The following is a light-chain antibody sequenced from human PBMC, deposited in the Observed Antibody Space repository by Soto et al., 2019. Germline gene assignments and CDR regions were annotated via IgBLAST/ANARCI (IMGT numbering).Light chain of an antibody. CDR2: AAS. V-gene: IGKV1-8*01. J-gene: IGKJ4*01. CDR1: QGISSY. CDR3: QQYYSYPPT. Sequence: AIRMTQSPSSVSASQGDRVTITCRASQGISSYLAWYQQKQGKAPKLLIYAASTLQSGVPSRFSGSGSGTDFTLTISCLQSEDFATYYCQQYYSYPPTFGGGTKV.